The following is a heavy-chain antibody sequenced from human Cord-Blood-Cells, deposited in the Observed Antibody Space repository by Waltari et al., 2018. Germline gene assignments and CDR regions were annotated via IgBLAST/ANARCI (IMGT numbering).Heavy chain of an antibody. CDR1: GYSISSGYY. Sequence: QVQLQESGPGLVKPSETLSLTCAVSGYSISSGYYWGWIRQPPGKGLEWIGSTDLSGSTYYNPSLRCGVTISVATSKTQFALKVGAVTAAATAVYYCARVRYGGSIRAFDYWGQGTLVTVSS. CDR2: TDLSGST. J-gene: IGHJ4*02. D-gene: IGHD5-12*01. V-gene: IGHV4-38-2*01. CDR3: ARVRYGGSIRAFDY.